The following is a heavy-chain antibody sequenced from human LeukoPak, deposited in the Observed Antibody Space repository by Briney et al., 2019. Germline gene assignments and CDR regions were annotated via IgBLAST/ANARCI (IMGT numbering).Heavy chain of an antibody. CDR2: INHSGST. D-gene: IGHD5-18*01. V-gene: IGHV4-34*01. CDR1: GGSFSGYY. J-gene: IGHJ6*03. CDR3: AREGRYRYGYNEYHLYMDI. Sequence: SETLSLTCAVYGGSFSGYYWSWIRQPPGKGLEWIGEINHSGSTNYNPSLKSRVTISVDTSKNQFSLKLSSVTAAETAVYYCAREGRYRYGYNEYHLYMDIWGKGTTVTVSS.